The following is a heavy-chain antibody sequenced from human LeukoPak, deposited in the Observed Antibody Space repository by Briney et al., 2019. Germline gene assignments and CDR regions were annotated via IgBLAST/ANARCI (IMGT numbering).Heavy chain of an antibody. CDR2: IIPIFGTA. D-gene: IGHD2-15*01. Sequence: SVKVSCKASGGTFSSYAISWVRQAPGQGLEWMGGIIPIFGTANYAQKFQGRVTITADESTSTAYMELSSLRSEDTAVYFCARYRIPNNWFDPWGQGTLVTVSS. CDR3: ARYRIPNNWFDP. CDR1: GGTFSSYA. J-gene: IGHJ5*02. V-gene: IGHV1-69*13.